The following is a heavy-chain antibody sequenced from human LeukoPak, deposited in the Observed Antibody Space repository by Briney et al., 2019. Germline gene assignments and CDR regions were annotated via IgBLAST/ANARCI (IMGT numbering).Heavy chain of an antibody. V-gene: IGHV3-21*01. CDR2: ISSSSSYI. CDR1: GFTFSSYS. Sequence: GGSLRLSCAASGFTFSSYSMNWVRQAPGKGLEWFSSISSSSSYIYYADSVKGRFTISRDNAKNSLYLQMNSLRAEDTAVYYCARIWFGELRVGMDVWGKGTTVTVSS. J-gene: IGHJ6*04. CDR3: ARIWFGELRVGMDV. D-gene: IGHD3-10*01.